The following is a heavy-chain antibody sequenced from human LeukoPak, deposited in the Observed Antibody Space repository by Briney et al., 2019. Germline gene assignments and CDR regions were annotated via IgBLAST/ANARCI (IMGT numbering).Heavy chain of an antibody. CDR1: GFTFSSYA. CDR2: ISGSGGST. Sequence: PGGSLRLSCAASGFTFSSYAMSWVRQAPGKGLEWVSAISGSGGSTYYADSVKGRFTISRDNSKNTLYLQMNSLGAEDTAVYYCAKEGPPWYGPGSPRDVDVWGQGTTVTVSS. CDR3: AKEGPPWYGPGSPRDVDV. V-gene: IGHV3-23*01. J-gene: IGHJ6*02. D-gene: IGHD3-10*01.